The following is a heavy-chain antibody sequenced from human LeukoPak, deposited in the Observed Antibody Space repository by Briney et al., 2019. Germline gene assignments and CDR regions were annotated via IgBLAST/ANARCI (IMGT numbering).Heavy chain of an antibody. D-gene: IGHD3-22*01. J-gene: IGHJ6*02. CDR3: ARGGYSSGYYALGFYYGMDV. CDR2: IYYSGST. CDR1: GGSISSYY. Sequence: SETLSLTCTVSGGSISSYYWSWIRQPPGKGLEWIGYIYYSGSTNYNPSLKSRVTISVDTSKNQFSLKLSSVTAADTAVYYCARGGYSSGYYALGFYYGMDVWGQGTTVTVSS. V-gene: IGHV4-59*01.